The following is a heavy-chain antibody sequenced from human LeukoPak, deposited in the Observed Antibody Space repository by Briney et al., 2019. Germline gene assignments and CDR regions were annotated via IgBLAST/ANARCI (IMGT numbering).Heavy chain of an antibody. CDR3: AKGRGDYSHNPPDY. CDR2: ISYDGGNK. J-gene: IGHJ4*02. Sequence: GGSLRLSCAASGFTFSSYVMHWVRQAPGKGLEWVAVISYDGGNKYYADSVKGRFTISRVNSKNTLYLQMNSLRAEDTAVYYCAKGRGDYSHNPPDYWGQGTLVTVSS. V-gene: IGHV3-30*18. D-gene: IGHD2-21*01. CDR1: GFTFSSYV.